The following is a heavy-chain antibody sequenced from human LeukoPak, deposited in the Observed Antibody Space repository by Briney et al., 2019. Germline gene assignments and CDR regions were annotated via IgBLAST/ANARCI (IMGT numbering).Heavy chain of an antibody. V-gene: IGHV3-33*06. J-gene: IGHJ3*02. Sequence: GGSLRLSCAASGIIFSDFGMHWVRQAPGKGLEWTAIIWYDGSNKYYADSVKGRFTISRDNSQNTMYLQMNSLRVADTAVYYCAKATCSGASCFSNSRDAFDIWGQGTMVTVSS. CDR3: AKATCSGASCFSNSRDAFDI. CDR1: GIIFSDFG. D-gene: IGHD2-15*01. CDR2: IWYDGSNK.